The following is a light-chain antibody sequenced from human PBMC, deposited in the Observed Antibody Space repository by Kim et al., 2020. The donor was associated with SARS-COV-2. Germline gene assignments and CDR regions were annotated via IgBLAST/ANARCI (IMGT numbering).Light chain of an antibody. CDR3: QSYDSSLSSSV. V-gene: IGLV1-40*01. Sequence: QPVLTQPPSVSGAPGQRVTISCTGSSSNIGAGYDVHWYQQLPGTAPKLLIYGNSNRPSGVPDRFSGSKSGTSGSLAITGLQAEDEADYYCQSYDSSLSSSVFGGGTQLTVL. J-gene: IGLJ2*01. CDR2: GNS. CDR1: SSNIGAGYD.